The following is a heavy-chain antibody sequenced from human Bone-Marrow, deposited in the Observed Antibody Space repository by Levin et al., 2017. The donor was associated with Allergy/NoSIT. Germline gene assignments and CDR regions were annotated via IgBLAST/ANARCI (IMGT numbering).Heavy chain of an antibody. V-gene: IGHV3-20*01. CDR3: AKAQQYSSDHQFYYGMDV. J-gene: IGHJ6*02. Sequence: PGGSLRLSCAASGFTFDDYGMSWVRQGPGKGLEWVSGISWCGDRTGYADSVKGRFTISRDNAKNSLYLQMNSLRAEDTALYHCAKAQQYSSDHQFYYGMDVWGQGTTVTVSS. CDR1: GFTFDDYG. CDR2: ISWCGDRT. D-gene: IGHD6-19*01.